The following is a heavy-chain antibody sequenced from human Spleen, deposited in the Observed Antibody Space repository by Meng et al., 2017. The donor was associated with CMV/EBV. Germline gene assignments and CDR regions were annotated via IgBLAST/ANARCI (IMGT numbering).Heavy chain of an antibody. V-gene: IGHV4-31*02. CDR2: IFHRGTT. D-gene: IGHD5-12*01. CDR3: ARSPVLPGYEFDP. CDR1: VDSIHSASHY. J-gene: IGHJ5*02. Sequence: VSVDSIHSASHYWNWIRHPPEKGLEWIGYIFHRGTTYYNPSLGSRVTISIDTSKNQYYLRLTSVTVADTAVYYCARSPVLPGYEFDPWGQGTLVTVSS.